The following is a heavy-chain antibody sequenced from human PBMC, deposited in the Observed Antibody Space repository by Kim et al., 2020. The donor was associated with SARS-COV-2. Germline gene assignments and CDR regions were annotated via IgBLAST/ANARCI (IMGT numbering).Heavy chain of an antibody. J-gene: IGHJ5*02. CDR1: GFTFSSYS. V-gene: IGHV3-21*01. CDR2: ISSSSSYI. Sequence: GGSLRLSCAASGFTFSSYSMNWVRQAPGKGLEWVSSISSSSSYIYYADSVKGRFTISRDNAKNSLYLQMNSLRAEDTAVYYCVVVPAMENWFDPWGQGTLVTVSS. D-gene: IGHD2-2*01. CDR3: VVVPAMENWFDP.